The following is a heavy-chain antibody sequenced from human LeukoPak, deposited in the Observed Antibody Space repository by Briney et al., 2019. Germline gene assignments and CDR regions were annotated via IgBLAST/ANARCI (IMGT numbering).Heavy chain of an antibody. CDR1: GGSISSGDYY. CDR3: ARVLWFGDLYYFDY. CDR2: IYYSGST. Sequence: PSETLSLTCTVSGGSISSGDYYWSWIRQPPGKGLEWIGYIYYSGSTYYYPSLKSRVTISVDTSKNQFSLKLSSVTAADTAVYYCARVLWFGDLYYFDYWGQGTLVTVSS. V-gene: IGHV4-30-4*01. J-gene: IGHJ4*02. D-gene: IGHD3-10*01.